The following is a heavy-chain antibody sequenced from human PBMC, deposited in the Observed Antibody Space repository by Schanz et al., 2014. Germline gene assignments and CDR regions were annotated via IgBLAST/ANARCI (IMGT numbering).Heavy chain of an antibody. Sequence: QVQLVESGGGVVQPGRSLRLSCAASGFTFSSYGMHWVRQAPGKGLEWVAIIWYDENNKYYADSVKGRFTMSRDNSKITLYLHINSLRAEDAAVYYCARENYSRKINFDYWGRGTLVTVSS. D-gene: IGHD5-18*01. J-gene: IGHJ4*02. V-gene: IGHV3-33*01. CDR3: ARENYSRKINFDY. CDR1: GFTFSSYG. CDR2: IWYDENNK.